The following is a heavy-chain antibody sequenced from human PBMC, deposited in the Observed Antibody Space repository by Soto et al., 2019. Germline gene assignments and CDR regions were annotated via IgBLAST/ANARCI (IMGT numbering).Heavy chain of an antibody. V-gene: IGHV4-59*01. CDR3: ARVPSVWSGSRDGDVPDWFDP. CDR2: IYYSGST. CDR1: GGSISSYY. D-gene: IGHD3-3*01. Sequence: PSETLSLTCTVSGGSISSYYWSWIRQPPGKGLEWIGYIYYSGSTNYNPSLKSRVTISVDTSKNQFSLKLSSVTAADTAVYYCARVPSVWSGSRDGDVPDWFDPWGQGTLVTVSS. J-gene: IGHJ5*01.